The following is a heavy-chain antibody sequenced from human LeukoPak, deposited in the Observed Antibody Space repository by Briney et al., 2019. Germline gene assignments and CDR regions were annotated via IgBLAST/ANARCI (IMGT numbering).Heavy chain of an antibody. CDR2: IGTAGDT. V-gene: IGHV3-13*01. CDR3: ARRSALCGGDCYSLDC. Sequence: GGSLRLSCAASGFTFNRNAISWVRQAPGKGLEWVSAIGTAGDTYYPGSVKGRFTISRENAKNSLYLQMNSLRAGDTAVYYCARRSALCGGDCYSLDCWGQGTLVTVSS. CDR1: GFTFNRNA. J-gene: IGHJ4*02. D-gene: IGHD2-21*02.